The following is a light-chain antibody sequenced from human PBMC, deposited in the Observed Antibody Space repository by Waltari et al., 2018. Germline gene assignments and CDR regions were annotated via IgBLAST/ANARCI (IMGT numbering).Light chain of an antibody. CDR1: QSISSH. CDR2: DES. J-gene: IGKJ1*01. CDR3: QQRSNLWT. Sequence: ETVLTQSPATLSLSPGERATLSCRASQSISSHLAWYQQKPGQPPRLLIYDESKRATGIPARFSCSGSGTDFTRTISSLEPEDFAVYYCQQRSNLWTFGQGTKVEIK. V-gene: IGKV3-11*01.